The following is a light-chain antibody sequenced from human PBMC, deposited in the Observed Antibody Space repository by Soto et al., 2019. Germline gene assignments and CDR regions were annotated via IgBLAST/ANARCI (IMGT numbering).Light chain of an antibody. Sequence: EIVMTQSPATLSVSPGERATLSCRASQSVSSNLAWYQQKPGQAPRLLIYGASTRGTGSTAEFSGSGSGTEYTLTIISLQAEDDSAEYCWQYNDRSPRAFGQGTKVEIK. CDR3: WQYNDRSPRA. J-gene: IGKJ1*01. CDR2: GAS. V-gene: IGKV3-15*01. CDR1: QSVSSN.